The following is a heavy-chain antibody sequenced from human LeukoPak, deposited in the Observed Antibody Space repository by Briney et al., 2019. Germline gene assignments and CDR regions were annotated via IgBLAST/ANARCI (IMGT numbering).Heavy chain of an antibody. V-gene: IGHV4-39*01. J-gene: IGHJ5*02. Sequence: PSETLSLTCTVSGGSISSSSYYWGWIRQPPGKGLEWIGSIYHSGSTYYNPSLKSRVTISVDTSKNQFSLKLSSVTAADTAVYYCARHVLALTLWFDPWGQGTLVTVSS. CDR1: GGSISSSSYY. CDR2: IYHSGST. CDR3: ARHVLALTLWFDP.